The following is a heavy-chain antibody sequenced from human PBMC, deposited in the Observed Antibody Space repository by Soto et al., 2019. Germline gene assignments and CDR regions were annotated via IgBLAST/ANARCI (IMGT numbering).Heavy chain of an antibody. J-gene: IGHJ6*02. D-gene: IGHD6-13*01. CDR3: ARSLYSSSWSRARDYYGMDV. CDR2: ISGSGGST. Sequence: GGSLRRSCAASGFTFISYAMSWGRQSPGKGLEWVSAISGSGGSTYYADSVKGRFTISRDNSKNTLYLQMNSLRAEDTAVYYCARSLYSSSWSRARDYYGMDVWGQGTTVTVSS. V-gene: IGHV3-23*01. CDR1: GFTFISYA.